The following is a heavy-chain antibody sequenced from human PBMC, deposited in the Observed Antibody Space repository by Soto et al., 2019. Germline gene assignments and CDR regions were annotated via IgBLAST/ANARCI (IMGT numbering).Heavy chain of an antibody. Sequence: ASVKVSCKASGYTFTGYYMHWLRQAPGQRLKWMGWINASNGNTNYSQKFQGRVTITRDTSASTAYMELSSLRSEDTAVYYCARGSSWYSSNWFDPWGQGTLVTVSS. J-gene: IGHJ5*02. CDR1: GYTFTGYY. D-gene: IGHD6-13*01. CDR2: INASNGNT. CDR3: ARGSSWYSSNWFDP. V-gene: IGHV1-3*01.